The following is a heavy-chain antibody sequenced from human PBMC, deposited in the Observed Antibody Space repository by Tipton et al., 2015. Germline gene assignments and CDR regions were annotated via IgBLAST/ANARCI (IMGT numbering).Heavy chain of an antibody. V-gene: IGHV4-61*08. J-gene: IGHJ3*02. CDR1: GGSVSSDDNY. CDR2: IYYSGNT. CDR3: ARRPDGSDI. Sequence: TLSLTCTVSGGSVSSDDNYWSWIRQPPGKGLEWIGYIYYSGNTNYNPSVNGRLSMSVDTSRNQFSLKLSSVTASDTAVYYCARRPDGSDIWGQGTMVTVSS. D-gene: IGHD6-6*01.